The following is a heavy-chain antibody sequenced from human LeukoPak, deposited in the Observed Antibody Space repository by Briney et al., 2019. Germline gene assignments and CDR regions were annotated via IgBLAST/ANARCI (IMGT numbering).Heavy chain of an antibody. V-gene: IGHV1-46*01. Sequence: ASVKVSCKASGYTFTSYYMHWVRQAPGQGLEWMGIINPSGGSTSYAQKFQGRVTMTRDMSTSTVYMELSSLRSEDTAMYYCAREGINYQLLSARWFDPWGQGTLVTVSS. CDR3: AREGINYQLLSARWFDP. CDR1: GYTFTSYY. J-gene: IGHJ5*02. D-gene: IGHD2-2*01. CDR2: INPSGGST.